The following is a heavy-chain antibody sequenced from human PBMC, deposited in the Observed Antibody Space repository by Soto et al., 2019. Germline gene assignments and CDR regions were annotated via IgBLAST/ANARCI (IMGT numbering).Heavy chain of an antibody. CDR3: ARDNSQDYGTPAASSWLHP. Sequence: ASEKVSCKASGFSFSDYFMRWVRQAPGQGLEWMGIINPSGDIKNYAQKFQGRVTITRDTSTSTVYMDLSSLRYEDTAVYYCARDNSQDYGTPAASSWLHPWGQGTPVTVCS. J-gene: IGHJ5*02. CDR1: GFSFSDYF. V-gene: IGHV1-46*01. D-gene: IGHD4-17*01. CDR2: INPSGDIK.